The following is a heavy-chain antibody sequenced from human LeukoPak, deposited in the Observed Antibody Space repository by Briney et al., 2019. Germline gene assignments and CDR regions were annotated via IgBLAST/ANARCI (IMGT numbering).Heavy chain of an antibody. D-gene: IGHD6-19*01. CDR3: ARGSSSGWYRVGWFDP. V-gene: IGHV4-4*07. Sequence: SETLSLTCTVSGGSISSYYWSWIRQPAGKGLEWIGRIYTSGSTNYNPSLKSRVTMSVDTSKNQFSLKLSSVTAADTAVYYCARGSSSGWYRVGWFDPWGQGTLVTVSS. CDR1: GGSISSYY. J-gene: IGHJ5*02. CDR2: IYTSGST.